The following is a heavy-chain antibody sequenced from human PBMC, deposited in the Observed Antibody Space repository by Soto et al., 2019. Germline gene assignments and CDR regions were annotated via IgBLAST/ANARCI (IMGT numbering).Heavy chain of an antibody. CDR3: ARRTVNIRTFYSGLKTHCFDY. Sequence: SETLSLTCAVSGDSMSSSDYYWGWIRQPPGKGLEWVGSIYYSGSTYYNPSLQSRVAISVDTSKNQFSLKLKSVTAADTAIYYCARRTVNIRTFYSGLKTHCFDYWGQGAPVTVSS. CDR2: IYYSGST. D-gene: IGHD6-19*01. J-gene: IGHJ4*02. V-gene: IGHV4-39*01. CDR1: GDSMSSSDYY.